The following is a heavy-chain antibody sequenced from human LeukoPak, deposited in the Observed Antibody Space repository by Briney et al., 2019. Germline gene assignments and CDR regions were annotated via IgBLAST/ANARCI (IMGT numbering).Heavy chain of an antibody. CDR1: GGSVSSGSYY. CDR2: IYYSGST. CDR3: ARRVEDAFDI. J-gene: IGHJ3*02. V-gene: IGHV4-61*01. Sequence: SETLSLTCTVSGGSVSSGSYYWSWIRQPPGKGPEWIGYIYYSGSTNYNPSLKSRVTISVDTSKNQFSLKLSSVTAADTAVYYCARRVEDAFDIWGQGTMVTVSS.